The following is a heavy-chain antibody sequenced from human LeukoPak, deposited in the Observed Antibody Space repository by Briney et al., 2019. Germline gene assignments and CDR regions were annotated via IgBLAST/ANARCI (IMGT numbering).Heavy chain of an antibody. CDR1: GYTFTSYA. J-gene: IGHJ3*02. CDR3: ARHVSMVRGVDEGHDAFDI. CDR2: INAGNGNT. D-gene: IGHD3-10*01. Sequence: GASVKVSCKASGYTFTSYAMHWVRQAPGQRLEWMGWINAGNGNTKYSQKFQGRVTITRDTSASTAYMELSSLRSEDTAVYYCARHVSMVRGVDEGHDAFDIWGQGTMVTVSS. V-gene: IGHV1-3*01.